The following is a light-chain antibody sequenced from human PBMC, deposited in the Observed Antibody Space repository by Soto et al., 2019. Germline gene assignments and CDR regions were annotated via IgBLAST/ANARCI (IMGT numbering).Light chain of an antibody. CDR1: QTIANY. CDR2: AAS. CDR3: QLSYNTPRT. V-gene: IGKV1-39*01. Sequence: DIQMTQAPSSLPASVGDRVTITCRASQTIANYLNWYQQRPGKAPNLLISAASTLQSGVPSRFSGSGSGTDFTLTITSLQPEDFATYYRQLSYNTPRTFGQGTKVDIK. J-gene: IGKJ1*01.